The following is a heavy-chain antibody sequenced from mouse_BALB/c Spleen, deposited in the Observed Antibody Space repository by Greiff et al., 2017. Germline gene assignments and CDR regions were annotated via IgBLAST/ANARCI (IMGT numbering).Heavy chain of an antibody. CDR1: GYTFSSYW. Sequence: QVQLQQSGAELMKPGASVKISCKATGYTFSSYWIEWVKQRPGHGLEWIGEILPGSGSTNYNEKFKGKATFTADTSSNTAYMQLSSLTSEDSAVYYCASFYYDYDGAMDYWGQGTSVTVSS. CDR3: ASFYYDYDGAMDY. V-gene: IGHV1-9*01. J-gene: IGHJ4*01. CDR2: ILPGSGST. D-gene: IGHD2-4*01.